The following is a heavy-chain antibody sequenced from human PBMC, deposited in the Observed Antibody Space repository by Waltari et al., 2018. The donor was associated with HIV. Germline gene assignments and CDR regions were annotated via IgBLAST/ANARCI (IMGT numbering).Heavy chain of an antibody. J-gene: IGHJ4*02. CDR2: TCPGDSDT. D-gene: IGHD3-22*01. CDR3: ARHAFPYYDRSGYYGPFDY. Sequence: EVQLVQSGAEVKKPGESLKISCKGSGYSFTSYWIGWVRQMPGKGREWVGTTCPGDSDTRYSPSFQGQVTISADTSISTAYLQWSSLKASDTAMYYCARHAFPYYDRSGYYGPFDYWGQGTLVTVSS. CDR1: GYSFTSYW. V-gene: IGHV5-51*01.